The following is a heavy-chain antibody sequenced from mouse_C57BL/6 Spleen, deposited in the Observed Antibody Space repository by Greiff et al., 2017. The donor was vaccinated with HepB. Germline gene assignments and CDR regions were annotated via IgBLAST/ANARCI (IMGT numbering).Heavy chain of an antibody. CDR2: IYPGSGNT. CDR1: GYTFTDYY. CDR3: ARSYYSNPAWFAY. J-gene: IGHJ3*01. D-gene: IGHD2-5*01. V-gene: IGHV1-76*01. Sequence: QVHVKQSGAELVRPGASVKLSCKASGYTFTDYYINWVKQRPGQGLEWIARIYPGSGNTYYNEKFKGKATLTAEKSSSTAYMQLSSLTSEDSAVYFCARSYYSNPAWFAYWGQGTLVTVSA.